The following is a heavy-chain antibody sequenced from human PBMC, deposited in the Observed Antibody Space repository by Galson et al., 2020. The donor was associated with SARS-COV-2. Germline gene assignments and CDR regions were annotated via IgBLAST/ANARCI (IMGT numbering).Heavy chain of an antibody. Sequence: GESLKISCTASGFTFGDYATSWFRQAPGKGLEWVGFIRSKAYGGTTEYAASVKGRFTISRDDSKSIAYLQMNSLKTEDTAVYYCTRDDFWSGYYTDYWGQGTLVTVSS. V-gene: IGHV3-49*03. CDR1: GFTFGDYA. CDR2: IRSKAYGGTT. D-gene: IGHD3-3*01. J-gene: IGHJ4*02. CDR3: TRDDFWSGYYTDY.